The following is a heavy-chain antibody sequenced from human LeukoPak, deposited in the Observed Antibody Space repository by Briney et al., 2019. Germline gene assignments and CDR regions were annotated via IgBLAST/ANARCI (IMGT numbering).Heavy chain of an antibody. CDR2: IKQDGSEK. D-gene: IGHD6-13*01. Sequence: GGSLRLSCAASGFTFSSYWMSWVRQAPGKGLEWVANIKQDGSEKYYVDSVKGRFTISRDNAKNSLYLQMNSLRAEDTAVYYCARDAPYSSSWPPYYYYYMDVWGKGTTVTVSS. V-gene: IGHV3-7*01. CDR3: ARDAPYSSSWPPYYYYYMDV. J-gene: IGHJ6*03. CDR1: GFTFSSYW.